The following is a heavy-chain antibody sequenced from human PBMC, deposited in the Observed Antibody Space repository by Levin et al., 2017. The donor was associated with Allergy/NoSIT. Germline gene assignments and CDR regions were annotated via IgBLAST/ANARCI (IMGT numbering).Heavy chain of an antibody. D-gene: IGHD2-15*01. Sequence: PGESLKISCAASGFTFSSYSMNWVRQAPGKGLEWVSSISSSSSYIYYADSVKGRFTISRDNAKNSLYLQMNSLRAEDTAVYYCARVTVVVVAASYYYGMDVWGQGTTVTVSS. V-gene: IGHV3-21*01. J-gene: IGHJ6*02. CDR3: ARVTVVVVAASYYYGMDV. CDR2: ISSSSSYI. CDR1: GFTFSSYS.